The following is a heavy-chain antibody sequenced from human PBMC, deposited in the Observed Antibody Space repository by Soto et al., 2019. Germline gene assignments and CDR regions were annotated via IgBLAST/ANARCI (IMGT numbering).Heavy chain of an antibody. CDR2: INHSGST. V-gene: IGHV4-34*01. J-gene: IGHJ4*02. CDR3: ARDKITGLFDY. D-gene: IGHD2-8*02. Sequence: QVQLQQWGAGLLKPSETLSLTCAVYGGSFSGYYWTWIRQPPGTGLEWIGEINHSGSTNYNPSFKSRLTLTVDTSKNQFSLKLTSVTAADTAVYYCARDKITGLFDYWGQGTLVTVSS. CDR1: GGSFSGYY.